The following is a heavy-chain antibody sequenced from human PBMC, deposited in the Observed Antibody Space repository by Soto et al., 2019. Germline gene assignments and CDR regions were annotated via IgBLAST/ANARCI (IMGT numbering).Heavy chain of an antibody. V-gene: IGHV3-48*02. CDR3: ARDLGYGLFDY. D-gene: IGHD5-18*01. CDR1: GFTFSSYS. CDR2: ISSSSTI. J-gene: IGHJ4*02. Sequence: GGSLRLSCASSGFTFSSYSMNWVRQAPGKGLEWVSYISSSSTIYYADSVKGRFTISRDNAKNSLYLQMNSLRDEDTAVYYCARDLGYGLFDYWGQGTLVTVSS.